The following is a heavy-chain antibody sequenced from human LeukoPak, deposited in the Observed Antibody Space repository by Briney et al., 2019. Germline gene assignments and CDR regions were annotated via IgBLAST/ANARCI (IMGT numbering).Heavy chain of an antibody. CDR3: AKTRAIAVAGEFDY. D-gene: IGHD6-19*01. CDR2: ISYDGSNK. CDR1: GFTFSSYA. Sequence: GGSLRLSCAASGFTFSSYAMHWVRQAPGKGLEWVAVISYDGSNKYYAASVKGRFTISGDNSKNTLYLQMNSLRAEDTAVYYCAKTRAIAVAGEFDYWGQGTLVTVSS. J-gene: IGHJ4*02. V-gene: IGHV3-30*04.